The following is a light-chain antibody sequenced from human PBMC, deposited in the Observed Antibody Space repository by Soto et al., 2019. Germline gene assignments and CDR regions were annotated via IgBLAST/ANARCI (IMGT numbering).Light chain of an antibody. CDR3: LSYDATNQV. Sequence: NFMLTQPHSLSESPGKTVIISCTRSSGSIASNYVQWYQQRPGSSPTTVIYEDNQRPSGVPDRFSGSIDSSSNSASLTISGLETEHEADYFCLSYDATNQVFGGGTKVTVL. CDR1: SGSIASNY. J-gene: IGLJ3*02. CDR2: EDN. V-gene: IGLV6-57*01.